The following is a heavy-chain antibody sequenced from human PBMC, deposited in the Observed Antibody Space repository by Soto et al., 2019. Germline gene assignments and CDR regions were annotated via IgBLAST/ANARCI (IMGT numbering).Heavy chain of an antibody. CDR2: IIPIFGTA. CDR1: GGTFSSYA. CDR3: ARGVIVVPAAIRGYYYYGMDV. J-gene: IGHJ6*02. Sequence: QVQLVQSGAEVKKPGSSVKVSCKASGGTFSSYAISWVRQAPGQGLEWMGGIIPIFGTANYAQKFQGRVTITADKSPSTAYMELSSLRSEDTAVYYCARGVIVVPAAIRGYYYYGMDVWGQGTTVTVSS. V-gene: IGHV1-69*06. D-gene: IGHD2-2*02.